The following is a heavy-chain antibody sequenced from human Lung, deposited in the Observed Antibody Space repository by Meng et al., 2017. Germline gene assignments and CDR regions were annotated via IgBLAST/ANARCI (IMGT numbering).Heavy chain of an antibody. CDR1: GGSITSSTW. CDR3: ARFDISSSGRGDY. J-gene: IGHJ4*02. CDR2: IFHSGST. V-gene: IGHV4-4*02. D-gene: IGHD1-26*01. Sequence: QVPLQGSGPGLVEPSGTLSLTCAVSGGSITSSTWWSWVRQTPGKGLEWFGEIFHSGSTNYNPPLESRVTISVDKSKNQFSLKVYSVTAADTATYYCARFDISSSGRGDYWGQGILVTVSS.